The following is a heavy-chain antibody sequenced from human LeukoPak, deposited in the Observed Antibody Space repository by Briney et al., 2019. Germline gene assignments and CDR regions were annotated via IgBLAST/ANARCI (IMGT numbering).Heavy chain of an antibody. D-gene: IGHD3-3*01. CDR1: GGSISSSNW. CDR3: WTYYDFWSGYYTGHDY. J-gene: IGHJ4*02. CDR2: IYYSGST. Sequence: PSETLSLTCAVSGGSISSSNWWSWVRQPPGKGLEWIGEIYYSGSTYYNPSLKSRVTISVDTSRNQFSLKLSSVTAADTAVYYCWTYYDFWSGYYTGHDYWGQGTLVTVSS. V-gene: IGHV4-4*02.